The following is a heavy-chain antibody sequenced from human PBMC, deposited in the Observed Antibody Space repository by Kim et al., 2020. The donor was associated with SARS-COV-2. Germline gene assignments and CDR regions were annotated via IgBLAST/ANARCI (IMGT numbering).Heavy chain of an antibody. V-gene: IGHV3-48*02. Sequence: GGSLRLSCAASGFTFSSYSMNWVRQAPGKGLEWVSYISSSSSTIYYADSVKGRFTISRDNAKNSLYLQMNSLRDEDTAVYYCARKALLWFRKLYPREFDYWGQGTLVTVSS. D-gene: IGHD3-10*01. CDR1: GFTFSSYS. J-gene: IGHJ4*02. CDR2: ISSSSSTI. CDR3: ARKALLWFRKLYPREFDY.